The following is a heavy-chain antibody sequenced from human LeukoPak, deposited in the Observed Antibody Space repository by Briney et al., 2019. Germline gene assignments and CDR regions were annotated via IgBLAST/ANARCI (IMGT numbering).Heavy chain of an antibody. V-gene: IGHV4-4*02. D-gene: IGHD3-10*01. Sequence: SETLSLTCAVSGGSISSSNWWSWVRQPPGKGLAWIGEIYHSGSTNYNPSLKSRVTISVDTSKNQFSLKLSSVTAADTAVYYCARGSGGYGSGSYHPFLDYWGQGTLVTVSS. CDR2: IYHSGST. CDR1: GGSISSSNW. J-gene: IGHJ4*02. CDR3: ARGSGGYGSGSYHPFLDY.